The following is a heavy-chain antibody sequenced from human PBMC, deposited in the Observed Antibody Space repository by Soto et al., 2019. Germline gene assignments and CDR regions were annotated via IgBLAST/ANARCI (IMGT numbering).Heavy chain of an antibody. V-gene: IGHV4-34*01. CDR1: GGSFSDYY. CDR2: INHSGGT. J-gene: IGHJ4*02. Sequence: QVHLQQWGAGLLQPSETLSLTCAVSGGSFSDYYWTWIRQSPGKGLEWIGEINHSGGTNYDPSLKNRVTISISAYKRQFSLKLNSVTAADTGIYYFARGHSTFTYYDFWSWGQGTQVTVSS. CDR3: ARGHSTFTYYDFWS. D-gene: IGHD3-3*01.